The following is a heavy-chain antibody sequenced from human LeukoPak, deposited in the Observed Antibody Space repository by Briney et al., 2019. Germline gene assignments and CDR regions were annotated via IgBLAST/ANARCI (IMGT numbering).Heavy chain of an antibody. Sequence: SETLSLTCTVSGGSISSYYWSWIRQPLGKGLEWIGYIYYSGSTNYNPSLKSRVTISVDTSKNQFSLKLSSVTAADTAVYYCARSSISSAFDIWGQGTMVTVSS. V-gene: IGHV4-59*01. D-gene: IGHD3-3*02. CDR1: GGSISSYY. CDR3: ARSSISSAFDI. CDR2: IYYSGST. J-gene: IGHJ3*02.